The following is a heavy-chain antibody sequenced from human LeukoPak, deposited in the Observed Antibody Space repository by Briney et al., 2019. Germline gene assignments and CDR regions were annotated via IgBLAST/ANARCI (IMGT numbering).Heavy chain of an antibody. J-gene: IGHJ3*02. D-gene: IGHD4-23*01. CDR3: ARDLRGGGIDAFDI. Sequence: PGGAPRLLCAASWFTVISNYMTWVRQAPGKGLEWGAVIYSGGSTYYADSVKGRMTISRHNSKNTLYLQMDRLRSEDTAVYYCARDLRGGGIDAFDIWGQGTMVTVSS. V-gene: IGHV3-53*04. CDR2: IYSGGST. CDR1: WFTVISNY.